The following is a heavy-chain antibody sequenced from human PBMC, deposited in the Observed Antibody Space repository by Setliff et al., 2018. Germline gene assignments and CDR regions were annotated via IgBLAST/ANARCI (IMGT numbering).Heavy chain of an antibody. D-gene: IGHD2-15*01. CDR2: IIPMFGTT. CDR3: ARVRDCSGCICHRGFHHYMDV. V-gene: IGHV1-69*13. J-gene: IGHJ6*03. Sequence: GASVKVSCKASGGTFSSYAIDWVRQAPGQGLEWMGGIIPMFGTTNYAQRFRGRVTITADESTTTAYLELSSLRSEDTAVYYCARVRDCSGCICHRGFHHYMDVWGKGTTVTVSS. CDR1: GGTFSSYA.